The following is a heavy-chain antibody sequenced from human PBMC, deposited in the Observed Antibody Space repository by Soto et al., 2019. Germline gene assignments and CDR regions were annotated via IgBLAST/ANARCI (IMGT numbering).Heavy chain of an antibody. Sequence: QVQLVQSGAEVKKPGSSVKVSCKASGGTFSSYAISWVRQAPGQGLEWMGGIIPIFGTANYAQKFQGRVTITADESTRTAYMELSSLRSEDTAVYYCAREISSSLFNWFDPWGQGTLVTVSS. CDR2: IIPIFGTA. D-gene: IGHD6-6*01. J-gene: IGHJ5*02. V-gene: IGHV1-69*01. CDR1: GGTFSSYA. CDR3: AREISSSLFNWFDP.